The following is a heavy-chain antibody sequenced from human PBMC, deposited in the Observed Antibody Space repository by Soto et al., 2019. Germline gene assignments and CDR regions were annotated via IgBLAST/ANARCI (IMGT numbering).Heavy chain of an antibody. Sequence: EVQLLESGGGSVQPGGSLRLSCAASGFTFSNYAMTWVRQAPGKGLEWVSVISGSGDKTDYADSVKGRLTISRDNFKNTLSLQLSSLRDDDTAVYYCAKKGYHESNGFYKNYFDYWGQGTLVTVSS. J-gene: IGHJ4*02. D-gene: IGHD3-22*01. CDR3: AKKGYHESNGFYKNYFDY. CDR1: GFTFSNYA. CDR2: ISGSGDKT. V-gene: IGHV3-23*01.